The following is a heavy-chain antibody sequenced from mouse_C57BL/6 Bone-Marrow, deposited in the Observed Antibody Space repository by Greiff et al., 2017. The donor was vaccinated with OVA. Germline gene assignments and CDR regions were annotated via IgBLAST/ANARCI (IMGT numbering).Heavy chain of an antibody. CDR2: ISYDGSN. V-gene: IGHV3-6*01. D-gene: IGHD2-5*01. Sequence: ESGPGLVKPSQSLSLTCSVTGYSITSGYCWNWIRQFPGNKLEWMGYISYDGSNNYNPSLKNRISITRDTSKNQFFLKLNSVTTEDTATYYCARNAYYSNYDYYAMDYWGQGTSVTVSS. CDR1: GYSITSGYC. J-gene: IGHJ4*01. CDR3: ARNAYYSNYDYYAMDY.